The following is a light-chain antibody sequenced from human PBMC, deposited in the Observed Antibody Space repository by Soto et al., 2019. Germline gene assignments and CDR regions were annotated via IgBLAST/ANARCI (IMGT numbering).Light chain of an antibody. Sequence: DIVLTQAPDNLSLSPGESATLSRRVSQFTNGKYVAWYQQRHGLPPRLLVYGASKRAPGIPDRFRGSGSGSEFTLTISAVEPEDFAVYFCQHFGSSPPVTFGQGTRLEIK. CDR2: GAS. CDR1: QFTNGKY. V-gene: IGKV3-20*01. J-gene: IGKJ5*01. CDR3: QHFGSSPPVT.